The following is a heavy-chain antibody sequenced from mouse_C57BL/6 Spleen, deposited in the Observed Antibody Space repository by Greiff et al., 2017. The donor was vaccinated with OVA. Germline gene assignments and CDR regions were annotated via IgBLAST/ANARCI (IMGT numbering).Heavy chain of an antibody. D-gene: IGHD2-4*01. J-gene: IGHJ4*01. V-gene: IGHV7-3*01. Sequence: EVKLVESGGGLVQPGGSLSLSCAASGFTFTDYYMSWVRQPPGKALEWLGFIRNKANGYTTEYSASVKGRFTISRDNSQSILYLQMNALRAEDSATYYCARSHYDYDDYYAMDDWGQGTSVTVSS. CDR3: ARSHYDYDDYYAMDD. CDR1: GFTFTDYY. CDR2: IRNKANGYTT.